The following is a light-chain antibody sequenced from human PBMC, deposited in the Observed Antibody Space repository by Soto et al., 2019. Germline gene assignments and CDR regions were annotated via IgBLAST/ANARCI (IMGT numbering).Light chain of an antibody. J-gene: IGKJ1*01. V-gene: IGKV3-20*01. CDR2: GTS. Sequence: EVLLTQSPGTLSLSPGDRATLSCRASQSVTSSFLAWYQQKPGQAPRLLIYGTSSRATGIPDRFSGSGSGTDFTLTISRLEPEDFAVYYCQQYGSSPTWTFGQGTKVDIK. CDR3: QQYGSSPTWT. CDR1: QSVTSSF.